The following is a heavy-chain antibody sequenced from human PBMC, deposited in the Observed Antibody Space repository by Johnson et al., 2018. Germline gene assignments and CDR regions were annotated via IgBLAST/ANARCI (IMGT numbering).Heavy chain of an antibody. J-gene: IGHJ4*02. CDR3: ARRGIATRTVDY. Sequence: VQLVESGGGLVQPGGSLRLSCAVSGFTVSSTYMTWVRQAPGKGLEWVSVIYIGGNTYYADSVKGRFTISRDNSKNTLYLQMNSLRAEDTAVYYCARRGIATRTVDYWGQGTLVTVSS. CDR2: IYIGGNT. V-gene: IGHV3-66*01. D-gene: IGHD6-6*01. CDR1: GFTVSSTY.